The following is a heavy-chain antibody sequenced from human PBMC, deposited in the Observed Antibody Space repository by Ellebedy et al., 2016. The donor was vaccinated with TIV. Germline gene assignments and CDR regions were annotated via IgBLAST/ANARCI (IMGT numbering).Heavy chain of an antibody. Sequence: AASVKVSCKASGYTFTSHYIHWVRQAPGQGLEWMAIINPNGGGTDYTQKFHSRVTMTRDTSTSTVYMELSRLRSEDTAVYYCARGKHTSGWYKPWIDYWGQGTLVTVSS. CDR2: INPNGGGT. D-gene: IGHD6-19*01. CDR3: ARGKHTSGWYKPWIDY. J-gene: IGHJ4*02. CDR1: GYTFTSHY. V-gene: IGHV1-46*01.